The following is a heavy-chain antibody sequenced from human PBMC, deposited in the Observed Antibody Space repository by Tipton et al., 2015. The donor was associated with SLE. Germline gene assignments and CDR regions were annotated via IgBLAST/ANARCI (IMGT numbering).Heavy chain of an antibody. V-gene: IGHV4-59*11. CDR2: SYYSGST. Sequence: TLSLTCTVSCGSISSHYWSWIRQPPGKGLEWIGYSYYSGSTNYNPPLRSRVTISGDTSKSQFSLKLISVTAADTAVYYCAIGGSSSGRSTIWGQGTMVTVSS. CDR3: AIGGSSSGRSTI. J-gene: IGHJ3*02. CDR1: CGSISSHY. D-gene: IGHD6-6*01.